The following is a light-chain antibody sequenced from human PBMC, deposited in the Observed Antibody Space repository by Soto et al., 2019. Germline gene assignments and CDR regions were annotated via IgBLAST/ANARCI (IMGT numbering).Light chain of an antibody. J-gene: IGKJ4*01. V-gene: IGKV3D-15*03. CDR3: HEDNNWLPVT. CDR2: GPS. Sequence: EIVMTQSPAPLSVSPGERATLSCRASQSVSSNLAGYQQKPGQAPRLLIYGPSIRATGVPARFSGSGSGTAVTLTINTPQSEDFGVYYCHEDNNWLPVTFRGDTKVEIK. CDR1: QSVSSN.